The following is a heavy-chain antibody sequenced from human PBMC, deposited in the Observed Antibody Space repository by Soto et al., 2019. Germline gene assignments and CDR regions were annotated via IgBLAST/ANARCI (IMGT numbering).Heavy chain of an antibody. J-gene: IGHJ5*02. CDR1: GFTFSGSA. V-gene: IGHV3-73*01. CDR2: IRSKANNYAT. D-gene: IGHD5-12*01. Sequence: GGSLRLSCAASGFTFSGSAMHWVRQASGKGLEWVGRIRSKANNYATAYAASVKGRFTISRDDSKNTAYLQMNGLKTEDTAVYYCTRSDSGYAWGQGTLVTVSS. CDR3: TRSDSGYA.